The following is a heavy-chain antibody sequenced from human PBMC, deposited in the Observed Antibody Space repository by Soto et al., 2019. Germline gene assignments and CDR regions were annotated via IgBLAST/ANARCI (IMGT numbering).Heavy chain of an antibody. V-gene: IGHV4-34*01. CDR3: ARVPRITIFGVVIIPWFDP. D-gene: IGHD3-3*01. J-gene: IGHJ5*02. CDR2: INHSGST. Sequence: SETLSLSCAVYGGSFSGYYWSWIRQPPGKGLEWIGEINHSGSTNYNPSLKSRVTISVDTSKNQFSLKLSSVTAADTAVYYCARVPRITIFGVVIIPWFDPWGQGTLVTVS. CDR1: GGSFSGYY.